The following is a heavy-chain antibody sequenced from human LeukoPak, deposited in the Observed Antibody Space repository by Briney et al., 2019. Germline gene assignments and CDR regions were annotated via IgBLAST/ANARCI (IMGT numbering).Heavy chain of an antibody. CDR1: GGSISSYY. Sequence: PSETLSLTCTVSGGSISSYYWSWIRQPAGKGLEWIGRIYTSGSTNYNPSLKSRVTMSVDTSKNQFSLKLSSVNAADTAVYYCARAPIAAARPYFDYWGQGTLVTVSS. CDR3: ARAPIAAARPYFDY. V-gene: IGHV4-4*07. D-gene: IGHD6-13*01. CDR2: IYTSGST. J-gene: IGHJ4*02.